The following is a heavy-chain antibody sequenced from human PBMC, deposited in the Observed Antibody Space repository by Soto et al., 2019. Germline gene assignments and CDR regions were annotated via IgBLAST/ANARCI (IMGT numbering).Heavy chain of an antibody. V-gene: IGHV1-3*05. CDR1: GYTFTSYA. Sequence: QVQLVQSGAEEKKPGASVKVSCKASGYTFTSYAMHWVRQAPGQRLEWMGWINAGNGNTKYSQKFQGRVTITRDTSASTAYMELSSLRSEDTAVYYCARMHPYGDYSFDYWGQGTLVTVSS. CDR2: INAGNGNT. D-gene: IGHD4-17*01. CDR3: ARMHPYGDYSFDY. J-gene: IGHJ4*02.